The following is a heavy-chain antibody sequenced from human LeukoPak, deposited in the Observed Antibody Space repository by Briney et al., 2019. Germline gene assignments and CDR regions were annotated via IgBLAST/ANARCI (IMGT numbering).Heavy chain of an antibody. V-gene: IGHV4-59*01. CDR2: IYHSWST. J-gene: IGHJ4*02. CDR3: ARERHDLWSAYHFDS. Sequence: SETLSLTCNVSGGSINRYFWSWIRQPPGKGLEWIGYIYHSWSTKYNPSLMSRVTMSIDTSKNQFSLNLSSVTAADTAVYYCARERHDLWSAYHFDSWGLGTLVIVSS. D-gene: IGHD3-3*01. CDR1: GGSINRYF.